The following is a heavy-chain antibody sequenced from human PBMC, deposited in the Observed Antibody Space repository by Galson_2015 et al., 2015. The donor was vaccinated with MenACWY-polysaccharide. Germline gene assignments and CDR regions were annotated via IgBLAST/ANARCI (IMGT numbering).Heavy chain of an antibody. D-gene: IGHD3-16*01. V-gene: IGHV4-31*03. CDR1: GVSITSGVYF. CDR3: ARGGRAVSNRNWFDP. J-gene: IGHJ5*02. Sequence: TLSLPCTVSGVSITSGVYFWSWIRQHPGKGLGWISSISYDGCTYYNPSLKSRVTISVDTPNNQFSLKLSSVTAADTAVYYCARGGRAVSNRNWFDPWGQGTLVPVSS. CDR2: ISYDGCT.